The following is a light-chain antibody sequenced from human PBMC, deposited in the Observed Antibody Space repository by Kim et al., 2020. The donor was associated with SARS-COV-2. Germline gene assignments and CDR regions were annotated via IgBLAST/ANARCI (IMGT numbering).Light chain of an antibody. J-gene: IGLJ2*01. CDR1: KLGDKY. CDR3: QAWDSSTAV. Sequence: SYELTQPPSVSVFPGQTASITCSGDKLGDKYACWYQQKPGQFPVLVIYQDSKRPSGIPERFSGSNSGNTATLTISGTQAMDEADYYCQAWDSSTAVFGGG. CDR2: QDS. V-gene: IGLV3-1*01.